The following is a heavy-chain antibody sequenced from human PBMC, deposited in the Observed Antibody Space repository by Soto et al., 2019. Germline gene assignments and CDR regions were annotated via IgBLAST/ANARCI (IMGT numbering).Heavy chain of an antibody. J-gene: IGHJ4*02. CDR3: ARAKGDFDY. Sequence: QVQLVQSGAEVKKPGASVKVSCKASGYTFTSYDINWVRQATGQGLEWMGLMNPNSGGRGYAQKFQGRVTMTRDTSKSTAYMEMSSLRSEDTAMYYCARAKGDFDYWGQGTLVTVSS. V-gene: IGHV1-8*01. CDR1: GYTFTSYD. CDR2: MNPNSGGR.